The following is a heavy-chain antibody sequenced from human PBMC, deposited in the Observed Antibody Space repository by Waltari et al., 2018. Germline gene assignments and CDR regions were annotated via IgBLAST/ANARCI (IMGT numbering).Heavy chain of an antibody. J-gene: IGHJ6*03. Sequence: QLQLQQSGPGLVKPSQTLSLACSLSGDSISGSYYWNWVRQTAGEGLEWLGYIDSSGSTKQNPSLQSRATISIVNKTQFSLKLAAVTAADTAVYYCARSDVVVAPARNNYYFPMEVWGQGTTVTVSS. CDR3: ARSDVVVAPARNNYYFPMEV. D-gene: IGHD2-21*01. CDR1: GDSISGSYY. V-gene: IGHV4-61*09. CDR2: IDSSGST.